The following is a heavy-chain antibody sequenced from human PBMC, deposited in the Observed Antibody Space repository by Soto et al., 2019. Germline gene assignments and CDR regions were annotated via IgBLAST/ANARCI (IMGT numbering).Heavy chain of an antibody. CDR2: ISSSCRTI. J-gene: IGHJ4*02. D-gene: IGHD2-8*01. CDR3: ARASGIMVAHNYVDF. Sequence: TGGSLRLSCEAFGFTFSTYTMNWVRQAPGKGLEWVSYISSSCRTISYADPVKGRFSISRDNAKNSLYLQVNSRRGEHTAVYYCARASGIMVAHNYVDFCAQRSLVIVS. V-gene: IGHV3-48*04. CDR1: GFTFSTYT.